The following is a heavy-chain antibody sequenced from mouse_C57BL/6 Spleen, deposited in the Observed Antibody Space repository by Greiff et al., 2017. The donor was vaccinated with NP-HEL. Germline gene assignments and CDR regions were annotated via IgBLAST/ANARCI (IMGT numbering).Heavy chain of an antibody. D-gene: IGHD1-1*01. J-gene: IGHJ2*01. Sequence: EVQLQQSGPELVKPGASVKISCKASGYTFTDYYMNWVKQSHGKSLEWIGDINPNNGGTSYNQKFKGKATLTVDKSSSTAYMELRSLTSGDSAFYDCASSYGLYYFDYWGQGTTPTVSS. CDR2: INPNNGGT. CDR1: GYTFTDYY. V-gene: IGHV1-26*01. CDR3: ASSYGLYYFDY.